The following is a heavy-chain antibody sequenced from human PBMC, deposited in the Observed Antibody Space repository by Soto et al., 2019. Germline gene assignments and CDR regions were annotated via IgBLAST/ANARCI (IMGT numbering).Heavy chain of an antibody. V-gene: IGHV3-23*01. Sequence: GGSLRLSCAASGFTFSRYAMTWVRQAPGKGQEWVTAINGSGGSTYYADSVKGRFTISRDISKNTLYLQMNSLRAEDTAVYYCAKYGGSGGFPDFLPHWGQGTLDTVSS. J-gene: IGHJ1*01. D-gene: IGHD6-19*01. CDR3: AKYGGSGGFPDFLPH. CDR1: GFTFSRYA. CDR2: INGSGGST.